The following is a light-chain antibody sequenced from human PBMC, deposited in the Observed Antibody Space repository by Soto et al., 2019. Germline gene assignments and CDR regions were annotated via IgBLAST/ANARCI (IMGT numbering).Light chain of an antibody. J-gene: IGLJ2*01. Sequence: QSVLTQPPSASGTPGQRVTISCSGSSSNIGSNTVNWYQQLPGTAPKLLIYSNNQRPSGVPDRFSGSKSGTSASLAISGLQSEDEADYYSAAWDDSLSGVVFGGGTKLTVL. CDR1: SSNIGSNT. CDR3: AAWDDSLSGVV. CDR2: SNN. V-gene: IGLV1-44*01.